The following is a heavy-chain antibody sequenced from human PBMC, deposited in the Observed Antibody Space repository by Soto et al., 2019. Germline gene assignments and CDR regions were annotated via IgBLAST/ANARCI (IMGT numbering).Heavy chain of an antibody. CDR3: ARGSGSFGYGMDV. Sequence: QVQLVQSGAEVKKPGASVKVSCNASGYTLSDYFMHWVRQAPGQGLEWMGTINPRGGSTRYAENFQGRITMTSDTSTSTVYMELSSLRSDDTAVFYCARGSGSFGYGMDVWGQGTRVTVSS. D-gene: IGHD3-10*01. CDR1: GYTLSDYF. CDR2: INPRGGST. V-gene: IGHV1-46*01. J-gene: IGHJ6*02.